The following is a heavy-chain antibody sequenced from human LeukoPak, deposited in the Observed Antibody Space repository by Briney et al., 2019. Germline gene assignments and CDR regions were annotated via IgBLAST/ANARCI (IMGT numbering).Heavy chain of an antibody. D-gene: IGHD2-2*01. CDR2: INAGNGNT. V-gene: IGHV1-3*01. CDR1: GYTFTSYA. CDR3: ARVQSAYCSSTSCYGGYFDY. J-gene: IGHJ4*02. Sequence: ASVKVSCKASGYTFTSYAMHWVRQAPGQRLERMGWINAGNGNTKYSQKFQGRVTITRDTSASTAYMELSSLRSEDTAVYYCARVQSAYCSSTSCYGGYFDYWGQGTLVTVSS.